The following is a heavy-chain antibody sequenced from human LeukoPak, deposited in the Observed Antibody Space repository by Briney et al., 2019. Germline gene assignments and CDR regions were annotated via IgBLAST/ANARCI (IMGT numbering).Heavy chain of an antibody. CDR2: LSDGGSIT. CDR3: AKARSDFWSGRYFDY. CDR1: GFTFSSYN. Sequence: GGSLRLSCPASGFTFSSYNMNWVRQAPGKGLEWVSTLSDGGSITYYADSVKGRFTISRDNSKNTLYLQMNSLRAEDTAVYYCAKARSDFWSGRYFDYWGQGTLVTVSS. D-gene: IGHD3-3*01. V-gene: IGHV3-23*01. J-gene: IGHJ4*02.